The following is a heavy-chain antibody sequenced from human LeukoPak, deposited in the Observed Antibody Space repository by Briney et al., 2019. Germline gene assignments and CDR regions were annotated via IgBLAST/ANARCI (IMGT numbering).Heavy chain of an antibody. D-gene: IGHD4-11*01. CDR3: VRTPTLTTWFYY. V-gene: IGHV4-39*01. CDR1: GCSFSSDTYY. CDR2: MYYSGSP. Sequence: SETLSLTCTASGCSFSSDTYYWGWIRQPPGKGLEWIGNMYYSGSPYHNPSLKSRVTLSVDTSKNQFSLKLNSLTASDTAVYYCVRTPTLTTWFYYWGDQTLVTVSS. J-gene: IGHJ4*01.